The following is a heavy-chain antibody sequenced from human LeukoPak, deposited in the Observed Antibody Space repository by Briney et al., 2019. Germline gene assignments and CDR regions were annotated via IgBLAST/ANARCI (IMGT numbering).Heavy chain of an antibody. Sequence: PSETLSLTCTVSGDSITSYYWSWIRQPPGKGLEYIGYVYYSGSTNYNPSLKSRVTISVDTSKKQFSLKLSSVTAADTAVYYCARIFRGLTTVTTYNWFDPWGQGTLVTVSS. CDR1: GDSITSYY. CDR3: ARIFRGLTTVTTYNWFDP. V-gene: IGHV4-59*01. J-gene: IGHJ5*02. CDR2: VYYSGST. D-gene: IGHD4-17*01.